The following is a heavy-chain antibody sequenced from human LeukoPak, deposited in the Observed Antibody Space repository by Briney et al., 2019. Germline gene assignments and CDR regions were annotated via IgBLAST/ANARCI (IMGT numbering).Heavy chain of an antibody. J-gene: IGHJ4*02. V-gene: IGHV3-7*01. CDR1: GFTFGTYW. CDR2: IKQDGSQK. D-gene: IGHD1-1*01. CDR3: ARGALERPVDY. Sequence: GGSLRLSCAASGFTFGTYWMSWVRQAPGKGLEWVANIKQDGSQKYSVDSVKGRFTISRDNAKNSLYLQMNSLRAEDTAVYYCARGALERPVDYWGRGTLVTVSS.